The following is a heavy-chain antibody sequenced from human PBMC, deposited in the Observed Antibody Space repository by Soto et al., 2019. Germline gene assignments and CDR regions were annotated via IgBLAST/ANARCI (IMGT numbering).Heavy chain of an antibody. J-gene: IGHJ5*02. CDR1: GYTFTDYY. Sequence: ASVKISCKASGYTFTDYYIHWVRQAPGQGLEWMGWINPKSGGTNYAQKFQGWVTMTRDTSLSTAYMDLSRLRSDDTAVYYCARGSGIMITFGGIMRSWGQGTLVTVSS. CDR3: ARGSGIMITFGGIMRS. CDR2: INPKSGGT. D-gene: IGHD3-16*01. V-gene: IGHV1-2*04.